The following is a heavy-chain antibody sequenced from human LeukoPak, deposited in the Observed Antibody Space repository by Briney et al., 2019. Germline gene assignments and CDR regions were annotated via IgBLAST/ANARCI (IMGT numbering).Heavy chain of an antibody. CDR1: GYTFTSYA. CDR3: ARSIAVAGYDSYYYYYMDV. D-gene: IGHD6-19*01. Sequence: ASVKVSCKASGYTFTSYAMNWVRQAPGQGLEWMGWINTNTGNPTYAQGFTGRFVFSLDTSVSTAYLQLSSLKAEDTAVYYCARSIAVAGYDSYYYYYMDVWGKGTTVTVSS. CDR2: INTNTGNP. V-gene: IGHV7-4-1*02. J-gene: IGHJ6*03.